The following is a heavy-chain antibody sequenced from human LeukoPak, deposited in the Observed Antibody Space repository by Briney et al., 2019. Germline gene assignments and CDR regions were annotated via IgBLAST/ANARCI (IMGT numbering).Heavy chain of an antibody. CDR2: ISGSGGST. CDR1: GFSFSSYT. V-gene: IGHV3-23*01. D-gene: IGHD5-12*01. Sequence: PGGSLRLSCSASGFSFSSYTMTWVRQAPGKGLEWVSAISGSGGSTYYADSVKGRFTISRDNSKNTLYLQMNSLRAEDTAVYYCARDRVSGYADAFDIWGQGTMVTVSS. J-gene: IGHJ3*02. CDR3: ARDRVSGYADAFDI.